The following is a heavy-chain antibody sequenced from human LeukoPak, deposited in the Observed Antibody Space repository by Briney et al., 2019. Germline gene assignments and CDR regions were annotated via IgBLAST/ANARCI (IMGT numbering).Heavy chain of an antibody. CDR3: AKVRRPYYYDSSGYPQGDFDY. CDR2: ISGSGGST. J-gene: IGHJ4*02. V-gene: IGHV3-23*01. Sequence: GGSLRLSCAASGFTFSSYGMSWVRQAPGKGLEWVSAISGSGGSTYYADSVKGRFTISRDNSKNTLYLQMNSLRAEDTAVYYCAKVRRPYYYDSSGYPQGDFDYWGQGTLVTVSS. D-gene: IGHD3-22*01. CDR1: GFTFSSYG.